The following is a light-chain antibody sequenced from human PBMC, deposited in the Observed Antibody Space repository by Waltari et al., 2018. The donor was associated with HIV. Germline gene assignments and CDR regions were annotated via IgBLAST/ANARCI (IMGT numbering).Light chain of an antibody. CDR2: TNN. CDR1: SSNIGSNT. J-gene: IGLJ1*01. Sequence: QSVLTQPPSASGTPGQRVTISCSGSSSNIGSNTVNWYQQLPGTAPKLLIFTNNPRPSGVPDRFSGSKSGTSASLAISVLQSEDEADYYCAAWDDSLNGFVFGTGTKVTVL. CDR3: AAWDDSLNGFV. V-gene: IGLV1-44*01.